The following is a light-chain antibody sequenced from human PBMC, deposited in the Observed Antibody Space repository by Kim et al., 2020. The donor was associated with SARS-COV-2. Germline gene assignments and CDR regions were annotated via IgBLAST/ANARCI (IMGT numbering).Light chain of an antibody. V-gene: IGLV1-51*01. J-gene: IGLJ2*01. Sequence: QSVLTQPPSVSAAPGQRVTISCSGRSSNIGNNYISWYQQFPGTAPKLLIYDTNQRPSGIPDRFSGSKSGTSATLGITGLQTGDEADYYCATWDSSLSAVVFGGGTQLTVL. CDR2: DTN. CDR3: ATWDSSLSAVV. CDR1: SSNIGNNY.